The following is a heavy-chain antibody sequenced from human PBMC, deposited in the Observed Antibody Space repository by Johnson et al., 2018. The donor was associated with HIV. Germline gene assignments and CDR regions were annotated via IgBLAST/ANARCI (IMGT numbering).Heavy chain of an antibody. J-gene: IGHJ3*02. CDR3: AREGKSFGGAMDALEI. V-gene: IGHV3-7*01. CDR2: IKEDGSEK. D-gene: IGHD3-3*01. CDR1: GFTFSNYW. Sequence: VQLVESGGGLVQRGGSLRLSCAASGFTFSNYWMSWVRQAPGKGLEWVAKIKEDGSEKYYSDSVKGRFTISRDNAKNTLYLQMNSVRAEDTAVYYCAREGKSFGGAMDALEIWGKGTVVIVSS.